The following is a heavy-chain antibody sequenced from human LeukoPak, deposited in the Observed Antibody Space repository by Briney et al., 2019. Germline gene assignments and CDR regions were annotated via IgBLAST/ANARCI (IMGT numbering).Heavy chain of an antibody. J-gene: IGHJ4*02. D-gene: IGHD2-2*01. CDR2: NNAGNGNT. CDR1: GYTFTSYA. V-gene: IGHV1-3*01. CDR3: ARDLVPPTGYCSSTSCYFALYYFDY. Sequence: GASVKVSCKASGYTFTSYAMHWVRQAPGQRLEWMGWNNAGNGNTKYSQKFQGRVTITRDTSASTAYMELSSLRSEDTAVYYCARDLVPPTGYCSSTSCYFALYYFDYWGQGTLVTVSS.